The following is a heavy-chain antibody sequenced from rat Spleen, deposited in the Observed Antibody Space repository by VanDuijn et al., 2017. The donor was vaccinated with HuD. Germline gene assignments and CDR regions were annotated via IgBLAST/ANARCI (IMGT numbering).Heavy chain of an antibody. D-gene: IGHD1-10*01. CDR2: ISHVGNTT. V-gene: IGHV5-7*01. CDR1: GFTFNKYD. CDR3: ARRDGNYRD. J-gene: IGHJ2*01. Sequence: EVQLVESGGGLVQPGRSMKLSCAASGFTFNKYDMAWVRQAPKKGLEWVATISHVGNTTNYRDSVKGRFTISRDNAKSSLYLQMNSLKSEDTATYYCARRDGNYRDWGQGVMVTVSS.